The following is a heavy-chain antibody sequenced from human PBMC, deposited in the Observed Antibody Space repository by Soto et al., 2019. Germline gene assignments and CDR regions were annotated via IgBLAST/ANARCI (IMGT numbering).Heavy chain of an antibody. Sequence: GGSLRLSCAASGFTFSSYAMHWVRQAPGKGLEWVAVISYDGSNKYYADSAKGRFTISRDNSKNTLYLQMNSLRAEDTAVYYCARDSTIAAAGNVNWFDPWGQGTLVTVSS. J-gene: IGHJ5*02. CDR3: ARDSTIAAAGNVNWFDP. CDR2: ISYDGSNK. V-gene: IGHV3-30-3*01. CDR1: GFTFSSYA. D-gene: IGHD6-13*01.